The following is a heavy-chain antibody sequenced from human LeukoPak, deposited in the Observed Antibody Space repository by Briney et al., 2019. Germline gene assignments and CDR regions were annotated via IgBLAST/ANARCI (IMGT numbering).Heavy chain of an antibody. CDR2: IKEDGSEE. V-gene: IGHV3-7*01. D-gene: IGHD2-2*01. CDR1: GFNFNTFW. Sequence: PGGSLRLSCAASGFNFNTFWMTWVRQAPGQGQERVANIKEDGSEEYYVDSVKGRFTISRDNAKNSLYLQMNSLRAEDTAVYYCARPRYCSSISCYFHAFDVWGQGTMVTVSS. J-gene: IGHJ3*01. CDR3: ARPRYCSSISCYFHAFDV.